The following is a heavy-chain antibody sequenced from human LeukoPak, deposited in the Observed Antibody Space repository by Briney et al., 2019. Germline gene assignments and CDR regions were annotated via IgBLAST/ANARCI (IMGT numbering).Heavy chain of an antibody. J-gene: IGHJ4*02. CDR3: ARSGLSRFDY. CDR1: GFTFDDYG. V-gene: IGHV3-21*04. Sequence: PGGSLRLSCAASGFTFDDYGMSWVRRAPGKGLEWVSSISSSSSYIYYADSVKGRFTISRDNAKNTLYLQMNSLRAEDTAVYYCARSGLSRFDYWGQGTLVTVSS. CDR2: ISSSSSYI. D-gene: IGHD4/OR15-4a*01.